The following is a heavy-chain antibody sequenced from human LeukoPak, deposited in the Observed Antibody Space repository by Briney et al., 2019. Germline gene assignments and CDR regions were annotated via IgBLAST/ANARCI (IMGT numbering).Heavy chain of an antibody. CDR2: ISSSSSYI. J-gene: IGHJ3*02. V-gene: IGHV3-21*01. CDR3: AKIHIVVVPAANRFDAFDI. D-gene: IGHD2-2*01. CDR1: GFTFSSYS. Sequence: GGSLRLSCAASGFTFSSYSMNWVRQAPGKGLEWVSSISSSSSYIYYADSVKGRFTISRDNSKNTLYLQMNSLRAEDTAVYYCAKIHIVVVPAANRFDAFDIWGQGTMVTVSS.